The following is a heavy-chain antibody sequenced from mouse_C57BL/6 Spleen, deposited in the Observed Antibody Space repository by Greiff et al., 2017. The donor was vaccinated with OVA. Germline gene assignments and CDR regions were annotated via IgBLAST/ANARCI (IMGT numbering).Heavy chain of an antibody. CDR2: IYPGDGDT. CDR3: ARGNDGYRDWFAY. J-gene: IGHJ3*01. D-gene: IGHD2-3*01. V-gene: IGHV1-82*01. Sequence: LMEPGASVKISCKASGYAFSSSWMNWVKQRPGKGLEWIGRIYPGDGDTNYNGKFKGKATLTADKSSSTAYMQLSSLTSEDSAVYFCARGNDGYRDWFAYWGQGTLVTVSA. CDR1: GYAFSSSW.